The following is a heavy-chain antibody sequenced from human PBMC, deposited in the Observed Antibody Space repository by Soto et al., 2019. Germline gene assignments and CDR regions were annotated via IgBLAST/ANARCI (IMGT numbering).Heavy chain of an antibody. Sequence: ASVKVSCKASGYSFATYGFSWVRQAPGQGLECVGWISAHNGDTHYSQKFQGRVTLTTDASTNTGYMELRSLTSDDTAVYFCATEPIYYNDGSGYYPLGHWGQGTLVTVSS. J-gene: IGHJ4*02. CDR1: GYSFATYG. CDR3: ATEPIYYNDGSGYYPLGH. CDR2: ISAHNGDT. D-gene: IGHD3-22*01. V-gene: IGHV1-18*04.